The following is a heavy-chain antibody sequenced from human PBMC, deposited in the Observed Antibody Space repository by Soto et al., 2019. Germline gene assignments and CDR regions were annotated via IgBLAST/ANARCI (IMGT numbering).Heavy chain of an antibody. CDR3: ARHGLQYYYYGMDV. J-gene: IGHJ6*02. V-gene: IGHV5-10-1*01. D-gene: IGHD4-4*01. Sequence: RQPPGKGLEWMGRIDPSDSYTNYSPSFQGHVTISADKSISTAYLQWSSLKDSDTAMYYCARHGLQYYYYGMDVWGQGTTVTVSS. CDR2: IDPSDSYT.